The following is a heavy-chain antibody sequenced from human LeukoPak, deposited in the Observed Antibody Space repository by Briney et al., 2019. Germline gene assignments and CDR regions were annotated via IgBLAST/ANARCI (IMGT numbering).Heavy chain of an antibody. J-gene: IGHJ2*01. CDR3: ARVVRDGVGSYHFDN. V-gene: IGHV1-69*04. Sequence: SVKVSCKASGGSFSSYGFSWVRQAPGQGLEWMGRIIPIIGVGKYAQKFQGRVTITADKSTTTTYMELSSLRSEDTAVYYCARVVRDGVGSYHFDNWGRGTLVTVSS. CDR2: IIPIIGVG. CDR1: GGSFSSYG. D-gene: IGHD2/OR15-2a*01.